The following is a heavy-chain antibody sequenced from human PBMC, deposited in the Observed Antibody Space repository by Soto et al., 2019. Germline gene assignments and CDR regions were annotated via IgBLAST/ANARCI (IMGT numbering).Heavy chain of an antibody. CDR1: GFTFSSYG. V-gene: IGHV3-30*18. Sequence: GGSLRLSCAASGFTFSSYGMHWVRQAPGKGLEWVAVISYDGSNKYYADSVKGRFTISRDNSKNTLYLQMNSLRAEDTAVYYCAKEEAYCSGGSCYSEGAFDIWGQGTMVTVSS. D-gene: IGHD2-15*01. J-gene: IGHJ3*02. CDR2: ISYDGSNK. CDR3: AKEEAYCSGGSCYSEGAFDI.